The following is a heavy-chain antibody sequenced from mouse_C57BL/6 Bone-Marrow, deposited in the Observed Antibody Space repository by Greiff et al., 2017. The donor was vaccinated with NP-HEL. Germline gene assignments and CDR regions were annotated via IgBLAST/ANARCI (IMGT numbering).Heavy chain of an antibody. Sequence: EVQVVESGGGLVQPGGSLKLSCAASGFTFSDYYMYWVRQTPEKRLEWVAYISNGGGSTYYPDTVKGRFTISRDNAKNTLYLQMSRLKSEDTAMYYCARPYYSLFYAMDYWGQGTSVTVSS. CDR2: ISNGGGST. CDR3: ARPYYSLFYAMDY. D-gene: IGHD2-12*01. V-gene: IGHV5-12*01. J-gene: IGHJ4*01. CDR1: GFTFSDYY.